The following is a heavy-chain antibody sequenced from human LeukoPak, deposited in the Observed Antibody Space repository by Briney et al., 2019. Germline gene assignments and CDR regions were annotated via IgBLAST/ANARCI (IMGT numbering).Heavy chain of an antibody. Sequence: GRSLRLSCAASGFTFSSYAMHWVRPAPGKGLEWVAVISYDGSNKYYADSVKGRFTISRDNSKNPLYLQMNSLRAEDTAVYYCARDRYYDSSGLPLYYGMDVWGQGTTVTVSS. CDR2: ISYDGSNK. V-gene: IGHV3-30-3*01. CDR1: GFTFSSYA. D-gene: IGHD3-22*01. J-gene: IGHJ6*02. CDR3: ARDRYYDSSGLPLYYGMDV.